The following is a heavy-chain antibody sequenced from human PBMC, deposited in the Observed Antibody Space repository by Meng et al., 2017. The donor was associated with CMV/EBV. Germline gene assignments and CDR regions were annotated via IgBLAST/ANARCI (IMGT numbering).Heavy chain of an antibody. J-gene: IGHJ6*02. CDR2: ISYDGSNK. CDR3: ARDPPSAWDIVVVVAAPTYGMDV. V-gene: IGHV3-30*04. Sequence: GESLKISCAASGFTFSSYAMHWVRQAPGKGLEWVAVISYDGSNKYYADSVKGRFTISRDNSKNTLYLQMNSLRAEDTAAYYCARDPPSAWDIVVVVAAPTYGMDVWGQGTTVTVSS. CDR1: GFTFSSYA. D-gene: IGHD2-15*01.